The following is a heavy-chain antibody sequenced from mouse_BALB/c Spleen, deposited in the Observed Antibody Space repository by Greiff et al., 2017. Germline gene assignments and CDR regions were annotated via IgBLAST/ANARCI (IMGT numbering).Heavy chain of an antibody. J-gene: IGHJ4*01. CDR1: GFTFTDYY. CDR2: IRNKANGYTT. Sequence: EVQLQESGGGLVQPGGSLRLSCATSGFTFTDYYMSWVRQPPGKALEWLGFIRNKANGYTTEYSASVKGRFTISRDNSQSILYLQMNTLRAEDSATYYCARDRRYGSSYDYAMDYWGQGTSVTVSS. CDR3: ARDRRYGSSYDYAMDY. V-gene: IGHV7-3*02. D-gene: IGHD1-1*01.